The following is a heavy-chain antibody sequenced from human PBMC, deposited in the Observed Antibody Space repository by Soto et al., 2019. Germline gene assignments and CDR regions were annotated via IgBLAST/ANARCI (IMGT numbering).Heavy chain of an antibody. J-gene: IGHJ4*02. D-gene: IGHD6-6*01. CDR1: GLSCTSYS. Sequence: GGSRRLSCAASGLSCTSYSMSWVRQAPGKGLEWVSGISGGGGTTYYADSVKGRFTISRDNSENTLYLEMNSLRAEDTAIYYCAKEQGRYGSSSLDYWGQGTLVTVSS. V-gene: IGHV3-23*01. CDR2: ISGGGGTT. CDR3: AKEQGRYGSSSLDY.